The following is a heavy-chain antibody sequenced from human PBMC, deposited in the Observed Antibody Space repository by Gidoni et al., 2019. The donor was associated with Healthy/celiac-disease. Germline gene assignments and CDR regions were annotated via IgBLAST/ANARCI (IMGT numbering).Heavy chain of an antibody. CDR3: TTDYSSSWLDY. Sequence: EVQLVESGGGLVKPGGSLRLSCAASVFTFSNAGMTWVRQAPGKGLEWVGRIKSKTDGGTTDYAAPVKGRFTISRDDSKNTLYLQMNSLKTEDTAVYYCTTDYSSSWLDYWGQGTLVTVSS. V-gene: IGHV3-15*07. CDR2: IKSKTDGGTT. D-gene: IGHD6-13*01. J-gene: IGHJ4*02. CDR1: VFTFSNAG.